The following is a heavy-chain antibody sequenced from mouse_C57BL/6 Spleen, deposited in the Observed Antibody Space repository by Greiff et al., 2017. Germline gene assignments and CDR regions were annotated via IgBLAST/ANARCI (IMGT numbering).Heavy chain of an antibody. CDR1: GYTFTSYW. CDR2: IDPSDSYT. D-gene: IGHD2-5*01. V-gene: IGHV1-69*01. CDR3: ARSGSNYVAWFAY. J-gene: IGHJ3*01. Sequence: VQLQQPGAELVMPGASVKLSCKASGYTFTSYWMHWVKQRPGQGLEWIGEIDPSDSYTNYNQKFKGKSTLTVDKSSSTAYMQLSSLTSEDSAVYYCARSGSNYVAWFAYWGQGTLVTVSA.